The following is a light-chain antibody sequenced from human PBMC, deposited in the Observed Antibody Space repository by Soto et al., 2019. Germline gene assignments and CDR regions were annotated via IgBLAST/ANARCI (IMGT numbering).Light chain of an antibody. V-gene: IGKV3-11*01. CDR1: QSVSSY. CDR2: DAS. Sequence: EIVLTQSPATLSLSPGERATLSCRASQSVSSYLAWYQQKPGQAPRLLIYDASNRTTGIPARFSGSGSGTDCALTSSSLGPEDFAVYDCQQRSNWPITFGQGTRLEIK. CDR3: QQRSNWPIT. J-gene: IGKJ5*01.